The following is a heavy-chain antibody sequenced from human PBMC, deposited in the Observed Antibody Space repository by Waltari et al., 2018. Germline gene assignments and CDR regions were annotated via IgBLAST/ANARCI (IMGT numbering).Heavy chain of an antibody. CDR3: AKGKLRFLEWSNDAFDM. CDR2: ISWKSRGL. V-gene: IGHV3-9*01. J-gene: IGHJ3*02. Sequence: ELQLVESGGGWVQPGTSLRPSCSSSGFTIEDYAMNWVRQVPGKGLEWVSGISWKSRGLGYADSVKGRFTISRDDGKRSVHLQMNGLRPEDTALYFCAKGKLRFLEWSNDAFDMWGQGTMVSVSS. D-gene: IGHD3-3*01. CDR1: GFTIEDYA.